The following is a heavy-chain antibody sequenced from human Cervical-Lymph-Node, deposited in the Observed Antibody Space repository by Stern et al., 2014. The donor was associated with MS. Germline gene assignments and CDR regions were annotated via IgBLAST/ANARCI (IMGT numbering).Heavy chain of an antibody. D-gene: IGHD1-26*01. V-gene: IGHV1-69*01. CDR2: IIPIFGKA. Sequence: VQLVESGAEVKKPGSSVKVSCKASGGTFSSYAISWGRQAPGQGLEWMGGIIPIFGKANYAQKVQGRVTFTADESTSTAYMELSSLRSEDTAVYYCARGELKEGLVRGMDVWGQGTTVTVSS. J-gene: IGHJ6*02. CDR3: ARGELKEGLVRGMDV. CDR1: GGTFSSYA.